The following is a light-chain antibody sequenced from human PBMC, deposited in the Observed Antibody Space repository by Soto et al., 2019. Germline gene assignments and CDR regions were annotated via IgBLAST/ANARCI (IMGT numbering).Light chain of an antibody. V-gene: IGKV1-12*01. CDR2: ASS. CDR1: ENIKNW. Sequence: DVQMTQSPSTLAASVGDRATITCRASENIKNWLAWYQQKPGKAPILLIYASSSLQSGVPSRFSGSGSGTDFTLPISSLQPEDFATYYCHQASSFPITFGQGTRL. CDR3: HQASSFPIT. J-gene: IGKJ5*01.